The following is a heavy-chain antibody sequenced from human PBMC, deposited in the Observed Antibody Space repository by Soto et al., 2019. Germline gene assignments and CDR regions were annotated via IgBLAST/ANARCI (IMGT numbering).Heavy chain of an antibody. CDR1: GGTFSSYT. CDR3: ARDDSYYGSSGYFKTSDAFDI. Sequence: SVKVSCKASGGTFSSYTISWVRQAPGQGLEWMGRIIPILGIANYAQKFQGRVTITADKSTSTAYMELSSLRSEDTAVYYCARDDSYYGSSGYFKTSDAFDIWGQGTMVTVSS. V-gene: IGHV1-69*04. J-gene: IGHJ3*02. CDR2: IIPILGIA. D-gene: IGHD3-22*01.